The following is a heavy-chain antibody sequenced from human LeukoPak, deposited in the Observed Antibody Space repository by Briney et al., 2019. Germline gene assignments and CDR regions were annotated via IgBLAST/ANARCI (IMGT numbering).Heavy chain of an antibody. J-gene: IGHJ4*02. D-gene: IGHD3-22*01. CDR3: VIWAGKYYDPSDDYLIPANS. CDR1: GLTFRNYW. Sequence: PGGSLRLSCAASGLTFRNYWMSWIRQAPGKGLEWAAHISEDGSHIYYVDSVKGRFTISRDNAKNSLYLHMNSLRVEDTAVYYCVIWAGKYYDPSDDYLIPANSWGQGTLVTVSS. V-gene: IGHV3-7*01. CDR2: ISEDGSHI.